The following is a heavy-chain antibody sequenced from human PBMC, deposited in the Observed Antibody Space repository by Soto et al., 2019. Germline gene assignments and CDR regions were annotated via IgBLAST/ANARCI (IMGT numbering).Heavy chain of an antibody. CDR3: ASFDWLLRPLTEYFQH. Sequence: SVKVSCKTSGYTFSDYGISWVRQAPGQGLEWMGRIIPIISITNYAQKFQGRVTITADKSTSTAYMELSSLRSEDTAVYYCASFDWLLRPLTEYFQHWGQGTLVTVSS. CDR2: IIPIISIT. V-gene: IGHV1-69*04. CDR1: GYTFSDYG. J-gene: IGHJ1*01. D-gene: IGHD3-9*01.